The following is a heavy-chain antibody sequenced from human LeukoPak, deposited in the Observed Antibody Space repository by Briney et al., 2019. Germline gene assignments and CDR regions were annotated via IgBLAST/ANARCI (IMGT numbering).Heavy chain of an antibody. CDR1: GYTFTSYA. CDR3: ARDRLDYYDSSGYYYHVWPNWFDP. V-gene: IGHV7-4-1*02. Sequence: ASVKVSCKASGYTFTSYAMNWVRQAPGQGLEWMGWINTNTGNPTYAQGFTGRFVFSLDTSVSTAYLQISSLKAEDTAVYYCARDRLDYYDSSGYYYHVWPNWFDPWGQGTLVTVSS. D-gene: IGHD3-22*01. CDR2: INTNTGNP. J-gene: IGHJ5*02.